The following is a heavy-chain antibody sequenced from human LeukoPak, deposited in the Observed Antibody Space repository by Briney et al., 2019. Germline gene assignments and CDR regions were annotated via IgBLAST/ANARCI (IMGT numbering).Heavy chain of an antibody. J-gene: IGHJ5*02. V-gene: IGHV3-30-3*01. Sequence: PGRSLRLSCAASGFTFSSYWVRQAPGTGLEWVAVISYDGSNKYYADSVKGRFTISRDNSKNTLYLQMNSLRGEDTAVYYCASLGGVIVPWGQGTLVSVSS. CDR2: ISYDGSNK. CDR1: GFTFSS. D-gene: IGHD3-16*02. CDR3: ASLGGVIVP.